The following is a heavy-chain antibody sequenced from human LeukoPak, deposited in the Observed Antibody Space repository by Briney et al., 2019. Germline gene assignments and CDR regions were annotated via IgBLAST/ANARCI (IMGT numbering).Heavy chain of an antibody. D-gene: IGHD6-19*01. CDR3: GSSGCYPNHAEYFQH. V-gene: IGHV5-51*01. J-gene: IGHJ1*01. Sequence: GESLKISCKVSGNSYTNHWIGWVRQMAGKGLEWMGIIYPGDSDTRYSPSFQGQVTISADKSIETAYLQWSSLKASDTAMYYCGSSGCYPNHAEYFQHWGQGTLVIVS. CDR1: GNSYTNHW. CDR2: IYPGDSDT.